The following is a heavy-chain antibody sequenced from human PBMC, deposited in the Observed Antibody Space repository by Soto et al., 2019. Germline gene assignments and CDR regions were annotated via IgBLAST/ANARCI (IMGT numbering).Heavy chain of an antibody. CDR3: ARVGDDYGDYWYDY. CDR1: AGSISSYY. CDR2: IYYSGST. J-gene: IGHJ4*02. D-gene: IGHD4-17*01. V-gene: IGHV4-59*01. Sequence: QVQLQESGPGLVKPSETLSLTCTVSAGSISSYYWSWIRQPPGKGLEWNGYIYYSGSTNYNPSLKSRVTISVDTSKNQFSLKLSSVTAADTAVYYCARVGDDYGDYWYDYWGQGTLVTVSS.